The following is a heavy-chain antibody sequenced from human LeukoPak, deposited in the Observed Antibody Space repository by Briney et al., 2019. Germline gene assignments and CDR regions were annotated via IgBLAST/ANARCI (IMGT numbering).Heavy chain of an antibody. V-gene: IGHV1-2*02. J-gene: IGHJ3*02. CDR3: ARGTSGYDYDAFDI. D-gene: IGHD5-12*01. Sequence: ASVKVSCKASGYTFTGYYMHWVRQAPGQGLGWMGWINPNSGGTNYAQKFQGRVTMTRDTSISTAYMELSRLRSDDTAVYYCARGTSGYDYDAFDIWGQGTMVTVSS. CDR2: INPNSGGT. CDR1: GYTFTGYY.